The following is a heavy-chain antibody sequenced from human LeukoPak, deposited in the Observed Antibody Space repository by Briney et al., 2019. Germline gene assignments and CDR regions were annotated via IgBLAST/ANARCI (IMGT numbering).Heavy chain of an antibody. D-gene: IGHD3-22*01. CDR2: ISAYNGNT. CDR1: GYTFTSYG. CDR3: ARGMDYYDSSGTDAEYFQH. J-gene: IGHJ1*01. V-gene: IGHV1-18*01. Sequence: ASVKVSCKASGYTFTSYGISWVRQAPGQGLEWMGWISAYNGNTNYAQKLQGRVTMTTDTSTSTAYMELRSLRSDDTAVYYCARGMDYYDSSGTDAEYFQHWGQGTPVTVSS.